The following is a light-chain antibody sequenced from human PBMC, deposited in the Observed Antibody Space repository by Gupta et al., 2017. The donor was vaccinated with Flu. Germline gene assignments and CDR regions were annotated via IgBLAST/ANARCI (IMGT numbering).Light chain of an antibody. CDR2: TTT. CDR3: LIYYNAVWV. J-gene: IGLJ3*02. Sequence: QTVLTQDPSLPVSPDGTVTLTCASSTGAVTTGYYPSWFQQKPGQAPRAMIYTTTKRHSWTPARFSGSLLGGKAALTLSGVQPEDEADYYCLIYYNAVWVFGGGTKLTVL. CDR1: TGAVTTGYY. V-gene: IGLV7-43*01.